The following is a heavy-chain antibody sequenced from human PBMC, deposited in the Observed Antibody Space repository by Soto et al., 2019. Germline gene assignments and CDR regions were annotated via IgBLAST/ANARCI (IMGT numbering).Heavy chain of an antibody. CDR2: IWYDGSNK. J-gene: IGHJ5*02. Sequence: QVQLVESGGGVVQPGRSLRLSCAASGFTFSSYGMHWVRQAPGKGLEWVAVIWYDGSNKYYADSVKGRFTISRDNSKNKLYLQMNSLRAEDTAVYYCARDNVVQLAQPSWFDPWGQGTLVTVSS. D-gene: IGHD6-6*01. CDR3: ARDNVVQLAQPSWFDP. V-gene: IGHV3-33*01. CDR1: GFTFSSYG.